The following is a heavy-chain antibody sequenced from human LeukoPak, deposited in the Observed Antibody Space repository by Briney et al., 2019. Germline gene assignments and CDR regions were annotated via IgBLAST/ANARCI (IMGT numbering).Heavy chain of an antibody. J-gene: IGHJ4*02. CDR2: INHSGST. Sequence: KPSETLSLTCAVYGGSFSGYYWSWIRQPPGKGLEWIGEINHSGSTNYNPSLKSRVTISVDTSKNQFSLKLSSVTAADTAVYHCARGQGMDIVVVPAASQPFGARGRFDYWGQGTLVTVSS. CDR3: ARGQGMDIVVVPAASQPFGARGRFDY. D-gene: IGHD2-2*03. CDR1: GGSFSGYY. V-gene: IGHV4-34*01.